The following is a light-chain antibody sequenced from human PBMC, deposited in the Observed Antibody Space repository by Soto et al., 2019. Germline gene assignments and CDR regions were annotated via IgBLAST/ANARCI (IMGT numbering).Light chain of an antibody. CDR1: QSVTSSY. V-gene: IGKV3-20*01. CDR3: QQYGSSPRT. Sequence: EIVLTQSPGTLSLSPGERATLSCRASQSVTSSYVAWYQQKPGQAPRLLIYGASSRATGIPDRFSGSGSGTDFTLTINRLKPEDFAVYYCQQYGSSPRTFGQGTKLEIK. CDR2: GAS. J-gene: IGKJ2*01.